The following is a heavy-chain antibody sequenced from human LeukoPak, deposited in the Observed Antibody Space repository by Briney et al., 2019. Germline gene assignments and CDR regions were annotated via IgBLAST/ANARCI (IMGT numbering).Heavy chain of an antibody. CDR2: IYPGDSDT. CDR3: ARPPNYFDTRGYLSHAFDI. CDR1: GYRFSNYW. D-gene: IGHD3-22*01. Sequence: GESLKISCKGSGYRFSNYWIAWVRQMPGKGLEWMGLIYPGDSDTKYSPSFQGQVTISADKSISTVYLQWSSLRASDTAMYYCARPPNYFDTRGYLSHAFDIWGQGTMVTVS. J-gene: IGHJ3*02. V-gene: IGHV5-51*01.